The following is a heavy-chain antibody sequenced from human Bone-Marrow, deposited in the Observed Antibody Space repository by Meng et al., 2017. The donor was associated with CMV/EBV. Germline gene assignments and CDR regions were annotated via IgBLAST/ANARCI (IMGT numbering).Heavy chain of an antibody. CDR2: INANSGNT. J-gene: IGHJ4*02. V-gene: IGHV1-2*02. D-gene: IGHD3-22*01. Sequence: ASVKVSCKASRYTFTGDYIQWVRQAPGQGLEWMGWINANSGNTNYAQKFQGRLTMTRDTSISAAYMELSWLTSDDSAMYFCARGEDYYDSSGYIAHWGQGTLVTVSS. CDR1: RYTFTGDY. CDR3: ARGEDYYDSSGYIAH.